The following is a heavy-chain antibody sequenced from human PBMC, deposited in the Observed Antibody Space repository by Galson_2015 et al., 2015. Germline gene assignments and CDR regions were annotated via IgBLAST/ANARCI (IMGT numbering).Heavy chain of an antibody. CDR1: GGSISSSSYY. CDR2: IYYSGST. V-gene: IGHV4-39*01. J-gene: IGHJ1*01. D-gene: IGHD1-26*01. CDR3: GGLVGAFPQH. Sequence: SETLSLTCTVSGGSISSSSYYWGWIRQPPGKGLEWIGSIYYSGSTYYNPSLKSRVTISVDTSKNQFSLKLSSVTAADTAVYYCGGLVGAFPQHWGQGTLVTVSS.